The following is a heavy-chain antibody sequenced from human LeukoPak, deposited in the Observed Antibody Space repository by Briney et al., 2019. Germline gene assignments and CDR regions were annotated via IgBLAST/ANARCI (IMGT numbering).Heavy chain of an antibody. CDR2: IGPTGFDR. V-gene: IGHV3-21*06. CDR3: ATETNGRHYDY. Sequence: GGSLRLSCATSGLTFSTSGFNWFRQAPGKGLEWVASIGPTGFDRYHADSIKGRFTISRDNANNFLYLQMDSQRAEDTAVYYCATETNGRHYDYWGQGTLLTVSS. J-gene: IGHJ4*02. D-gene: IGHD1-14*01. CDR1: GLTFSTSG.